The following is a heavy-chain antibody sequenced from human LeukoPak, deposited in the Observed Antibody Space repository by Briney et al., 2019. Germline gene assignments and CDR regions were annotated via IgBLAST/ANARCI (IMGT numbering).Heavy chain of an antibody. Sequence: ASVKVSCKASGGTFSSYAISWVRQAPGQGLEWMGWINPNSGGTNYAQKFQGRVTMTRDTSISTAYMELSRLRSDGTAVYYCARDPPVSSSQRPSSRGVSERYWGQGTLVTVSS. V-gene: IGHV1-2*02. D-gene: IGHD2-2*01. CDR2: INPNSGGT. J-gene: IGHJ4*02. CDR3: ARDPPVSSSQRPSSRGVSERY. CDR1: GGTFSSYA.